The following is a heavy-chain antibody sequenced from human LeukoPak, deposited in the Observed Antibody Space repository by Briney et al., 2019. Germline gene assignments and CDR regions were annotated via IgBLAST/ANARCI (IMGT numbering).Heavy chain of an antibody. CDR3: ARGIRAGWGSGRYYPRYYYYYYMDV. CDR1: GFTFSSDW. Sequence: AGGSLRLSCAASGFTFSSDWMSWVRQAPGKGLEWVANIKQDGSEKYYVDSVKGRFTISRDNAKNSLYLQMNSLRAEDTAVYYCARGIRAGWGSGRYYPRYYYYYYMDVWGKGTTVTVSS. J-gene: IGHJ6*03. V-gene: IGHV3-7*04. CDR2: IKQDGSEK. D-gene: IGHD3-10*01.